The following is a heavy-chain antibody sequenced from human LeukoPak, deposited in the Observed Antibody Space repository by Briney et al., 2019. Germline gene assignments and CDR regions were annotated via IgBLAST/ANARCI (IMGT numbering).Heavy chain of an antibody. Sequence: GATVKVSCKASGGTFSSYAISWVRQAPGQGLEWMGMIIPIFGTANYAQKFQGRVTITADKSTSTAYMELSSLRSEDTAVYYCASSGRKDYYDSSGYPHWGEGTLVTVSS. J-gene: IGHJ4*02. CDR3: ASSGRKDYYDSSGYPH. CDR1: GGTFSSYA. V-gene: IGHV1-69*06. D-gene: IGHD3-22*01. CDR2: IIPIFGTA.